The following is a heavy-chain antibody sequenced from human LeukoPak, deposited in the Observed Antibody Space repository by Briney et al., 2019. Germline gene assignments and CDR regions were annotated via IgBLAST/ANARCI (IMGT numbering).Heavy chain of an antibody. CDR3: AYRDVLAVVPGGDY. D-gene: IGHD2-2*01. CDR1: GGTFSSYA. V-gene: IGHV1-69*06. J-gene: IGHJ4*02. Sequence: GASVKVSCKASGGTFSSYAISWVRQAPGQGLEWMGGIIPIFGTANYAQKFQGRVTITADKSTSTAYMELSSLRSEDTAVYYCAYRDVLAVVPGGDYWGQGTLVTVSS. CDR2: IIPIFGTA.